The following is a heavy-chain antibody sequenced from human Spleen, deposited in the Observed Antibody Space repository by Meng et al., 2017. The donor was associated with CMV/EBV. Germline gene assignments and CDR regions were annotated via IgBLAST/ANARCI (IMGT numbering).Heavy chain of an antibody. D-gene: IGHD2-2*02. Sequence: ASVKVSCKASGYTFASYSINWVRQAPGQGLEWMGWINPNSGATNFAQKFQGRVTMTRDTSISTAYMELRRLTSDDTAVYYCARATENFVVEPPAILFDYWGQGTLVTVSS. CDR3: ARATENFVVEPPAILFDY. V-gene: IGHV1-2*02. CDR2: INPNSGAT. J-gene: IGHJ4*02. CDR1: GYTFASYS.